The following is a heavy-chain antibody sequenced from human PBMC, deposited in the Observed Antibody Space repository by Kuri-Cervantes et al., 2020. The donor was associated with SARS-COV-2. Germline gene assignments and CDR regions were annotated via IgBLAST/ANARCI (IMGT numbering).Heavy chain of an antibody. V-gene: IGHV3-30-3*01. D-gene: IGHD6-19*01. CDR3: ARGAVAGTLYYCYYGMDV. J-gene: IGHJ6*02. CDR1: GFTFSSYA. CDR2: ISYDGSNK. Sequence: GESLKISCAASGFTFSSYAMHWVRQAPGKGLEWVAVISYDGSNKYYADSVKGRFTISRDNSKNTLYLQMNSLRAEDTAVYYCARGAVAGTLYYCYYGMDVWGQGTTVTVSS.